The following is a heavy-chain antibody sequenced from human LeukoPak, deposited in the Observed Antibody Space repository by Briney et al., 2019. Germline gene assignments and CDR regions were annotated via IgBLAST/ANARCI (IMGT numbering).Heavy chain of an antibody. J-gene: IGHJ4*02. D-gene: IGHD3-16*02. Sequence: PGGSLRLSCAASGFTFSSYWMGWVRQAPGKGLEWVANIKQDGSEKYYVDSVKGRFTISRDNAKNSLYLQMNSLRAEDTAVYYCARDGLYYDYVWGSYRQGYYFDYWGQGTLVTVSS. CDR1: GFTFSSYW. CDR2: IKQDGSEK. V-gene: IGHV3-7*01. CDR3: ARDGLYYDYVWGSYRQGYYFDY.